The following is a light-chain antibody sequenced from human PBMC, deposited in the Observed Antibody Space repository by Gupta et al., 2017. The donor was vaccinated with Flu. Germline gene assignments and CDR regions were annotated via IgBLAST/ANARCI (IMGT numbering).Light chain of an antibody. CDR1: QSVSSDY. CDR3: QQYETSPPT. J-gene: IGKJ5*01. CDR2: DAS. Sequence: ASMPLSPGESAAPSCGAGQSVSSDYLAWYQQKPGLAPRLLIYDASTRATGIPDRFSGSGSGTDFTLTISRLEPEDFAVYYCQQYETSPPTFGQGTRLELK. V-gene: IGKV3D-20*01.